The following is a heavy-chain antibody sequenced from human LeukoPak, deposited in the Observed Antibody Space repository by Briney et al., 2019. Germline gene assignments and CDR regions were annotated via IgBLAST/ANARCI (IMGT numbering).Heavy chain of an antibody. J-gene: IGHJ6*02. CDR3: ARWAQAGSGSYYFYYGMDV. CDR1: GFTFSSYD. CDR2: IGTAGDT. Sequence: GGSLRLSCAASGFTFSSYDMHWVRQATGKGLEWVSAIGTAGDTYYPGSVKGRFTISRENAKNPLYLQMNSLRAEDTAVYYCARWAQAGSGSYYFYYGMDVWGQGTTVTVSS. V-gene: IGHV3-13*01. D-gene: IGHD3-10*01.